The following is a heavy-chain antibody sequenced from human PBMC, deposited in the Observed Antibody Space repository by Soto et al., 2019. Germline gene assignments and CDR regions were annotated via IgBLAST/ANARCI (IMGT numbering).Heavy chain of an antibody. Sequence: SETLSLTCTVSGGSISSSSYYWGWIRQPPGKGLEWIGSIYYSGSTYYNPSLKSRVTISVDTSKNQFSLKLSSVTAADTAVYYCARSVDSSGWFAYWGQGTLVTVSS. CDR3: ARSVDSSGWFAY. V-gene: IGHV4-39*01. CDR1: GGSISSSSYY. D-gene: IGHD6-19*01. CDR2: IYYSGST. J-gene: IGHJ4*02.